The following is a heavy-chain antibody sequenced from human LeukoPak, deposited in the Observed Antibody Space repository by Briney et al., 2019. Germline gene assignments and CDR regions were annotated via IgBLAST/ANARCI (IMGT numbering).Heavy chain of an antibody. CDR2: IYYSGST. CDR3: ARATALGVDAFDI. J-gene: IGHJ3*02. V-gene: IGHV4-59*01. Sequence: PSETLSLTCTVSGGSISSYYWSWIQQPPGKGLEWIGYIYYSGSTNYNPSLKSRVTISVDTSKNQFSLKLSSVTAADTAVYYCARATALGVDAFDIWGQGTMVTVSS. D-gene: IGHD3-10*01. CDR1: GGSISSYY.